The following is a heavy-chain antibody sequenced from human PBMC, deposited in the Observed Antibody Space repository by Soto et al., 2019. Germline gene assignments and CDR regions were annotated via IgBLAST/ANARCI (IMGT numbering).Heavy chain of an antibody. CDR1: GYTFSAYD. Sequence: ASVKVSCKTSGYTFSAYDIYWVRQAPGQGLEWMGWIRAYNGDTNYAQKFQTRVTMTTDKSTDTAYMDLRSLTSDDTAIYYCARSGASPYYYYGLSFWSKGTTDTVSS. CDR3: ARSGASPYYYYGLSF. D-gene: IGHD3-10*01. CDR2: IRAYNGDT. V-gene: IGHV1-18*01. J-gene: IGHJ6*04.